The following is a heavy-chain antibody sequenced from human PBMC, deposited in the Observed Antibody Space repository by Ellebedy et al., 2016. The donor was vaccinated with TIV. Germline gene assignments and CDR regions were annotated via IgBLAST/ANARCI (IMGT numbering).Heavy chain of an antibody. CDR2: ISSSSSYI. J-gene: IGHJ4*02. D-gene: IGHD7-27*01. CDR1: GFTFSSYS. V-gene: IGHV3-21*01. CDR3: ARDLQQGIVLKVFDS. Sequence: GGSLRLXCAASGFTFSSYSMNWVRQAPGKGLEWVSSISSSSSYIYYADSVRGRFTISRDNSKNTLYLQMNSLRGEDTAVYYCARDLQQGIVLKVFDSWGQGTLVIVSS.